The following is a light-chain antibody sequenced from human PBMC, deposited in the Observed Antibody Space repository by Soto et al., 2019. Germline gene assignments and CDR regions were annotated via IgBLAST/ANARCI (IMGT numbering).Light chain of an antibody. CDR1: SSDVGGYKY. J-gene: IGLJ3*02. V-gene: IGLV2-14*01. CDR3: SSYTSTNTLV. Sequence: QSVLTQPASVSGSPGQSITISCTGTSSDVGGYKYVFWYQQHPGKAPKLIIYEVSNRPSGVSNRFSGSKSGNSASLTISGLQAEDEADYYCSSYTSTNTLVFGGGTKLTVL. CDR2: EVS.